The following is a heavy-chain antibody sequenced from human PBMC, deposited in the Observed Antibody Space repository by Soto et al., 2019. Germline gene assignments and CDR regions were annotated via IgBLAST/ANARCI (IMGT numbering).Heavy chain of an antibody. CDR3: ARVPAYCGGDCYFDY. V-gene: IGHV1-69*02. D-gene: IGHD2-21*01. CDR1: GGTFSSYT. CDR2: IIPILGIA. J-gene: IGHJ4*02. Sequence: QVQLVQSGAEVKKPGSSVKVSCKASGGTFSSYTISWVRQAPGQGLEWMGRIIPILGIANYAQKFQGRVTITADKSTSTAYMELSSLRSEDTAVYYCARVPAYCGGDCYFDYWGQGTLVTVSS.